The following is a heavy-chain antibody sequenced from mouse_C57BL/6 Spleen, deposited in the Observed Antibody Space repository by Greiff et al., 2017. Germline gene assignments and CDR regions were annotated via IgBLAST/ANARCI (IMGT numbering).Heavy chain of an antibody. CDR1: GYAFSSYW. V-gene: IGHV1-80*01. J-gene: IGHJ2*01. CDR3: ASLITTVVATDY. CDR2: IYPGDGDT. Sequence: VQLQQSGAELVKPGASVKISCKASGYAFSSYWMNWVKQRPGKGLEWIGQIYPGDGDTNYNGKFKGKATLTADKSSSTAYMQLSSLTSEDSAVYFGASLITTVVATDYWGQGTTLTVSS. D-gene: IGHD1-1*01.